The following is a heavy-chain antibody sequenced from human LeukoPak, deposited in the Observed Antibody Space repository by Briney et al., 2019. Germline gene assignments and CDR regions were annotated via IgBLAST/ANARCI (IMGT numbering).Heavy chain of an antibody. CDR2: TSYGGSKK. V-gene: IGHV3-30-3*01. CDR3: TRNPEMQYWFDP. J-gene: IGHJ5*02. Sequence: GGSLRLSCAASGFTFRAHSMHWVRQAPGKGLEWVAFTSYGGSKKYYGDSVKGRFTISRDNSKNTLYLQMSTLRAEDTGVYYCTRNPEMQYWFDPWGQGTLVTVSS. CDR1: GFTFRAHS.